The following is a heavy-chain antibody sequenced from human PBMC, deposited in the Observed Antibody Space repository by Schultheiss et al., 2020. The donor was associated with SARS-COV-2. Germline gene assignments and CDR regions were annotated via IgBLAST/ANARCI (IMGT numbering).Heavy chain of an antibody. V-gene: IGHV3-23*01. D-gene: IGHD5-24*01. J-gene: IGHJ4*02. CDR3: ARGQWGGEQMATTILDY. Sequence: GGSLRLSCAASGFTFSSYAMSWVRQAPGKGLEWVSAISGSATSTYYADSVRGRSTISRDKSKSTLYLQMNSLRVEDTAIYYCARGQWGGEQMATTILDYWGQGTLVTVSS. CDR1: GFTFSSYA. CDR2: ISGSATST.